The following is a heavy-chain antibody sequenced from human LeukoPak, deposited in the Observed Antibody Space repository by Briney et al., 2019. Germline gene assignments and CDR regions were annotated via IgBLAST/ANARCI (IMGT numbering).Heavy chain of an antibody. V-gene: IGHV1-69*04. Sequence: ASVKVSCKASGGTFSSYVISWVRQAPGQGLEWMGRIIPILGIANYAQKFQGRVTITADKSTSTAYMELSSLRSEDTAVYYCARVLAAAYSNAFDIWGQGTMVTVSS. CDR2: IIPILGIA. D-gene: IGHD6-13*01. CDR1: GGTFSSYV. CDR3: ARVLAAAYSNAFDI. J-gene: IGHJ3*02.